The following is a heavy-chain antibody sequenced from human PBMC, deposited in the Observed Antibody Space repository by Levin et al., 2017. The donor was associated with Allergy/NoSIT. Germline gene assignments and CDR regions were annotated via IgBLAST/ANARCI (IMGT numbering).Heavy chain of an antibody. J-gene: IGHJ5*02. CDR3: ARRKYDIIKGGRFDP. CDR2: INQSGSS. CDR1: GESFSGYY. V-gene: IGHV4-34*01. Sequence: SETLSLTCALYGESFSGYYWSWIRQSPEKGLEWIAEINQSGSSVYNPSLQSRVTMSIDKAKNHLSLNLSSVAAADSAVYFCARRKYDIIKGGRFDPWGQGTLVTVSS. D-gene: IGHD3-10*01.